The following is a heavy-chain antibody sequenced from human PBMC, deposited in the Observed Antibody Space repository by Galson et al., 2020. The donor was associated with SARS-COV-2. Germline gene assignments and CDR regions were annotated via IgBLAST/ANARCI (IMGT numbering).Heavy chain of an antibody. D-gene: IGHD6-6*01. Sequence: GESLKISCAASGFTFSSYDMHWVRQATGKGLEWVSAIGTAGDPYYPGSVKGRFTISRENAKNSLYLQMNSLRAGDTAVYYCARAGRASRPWYFDLWGRGTLVTVSS. J-gene: IGHJ2*01. V-gene: IGHV3-13*05. CDR2: IGTAGDP. CDR3: ARAGRASRPWYFDL. CDR1: GFTFSSYD.